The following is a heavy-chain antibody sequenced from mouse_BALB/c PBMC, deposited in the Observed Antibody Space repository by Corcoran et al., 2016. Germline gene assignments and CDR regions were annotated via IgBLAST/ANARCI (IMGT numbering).Heavy chain of an antibody. D-gene: IGHD2-3*01. Sequence: EVQLQQSGPELVKPGASVKMSCKASGYTFTSYVMHWVKQKPGQGLEWIGYINPYNDGTKYNEKFKGKATLTSDKSSSTAYMERSSLSSEDSAVYYWARDADGYVYYYVMYYWGQGTSVTVSS. J-gene: IGHJ4*01. V-gene: IGHV1S136*01. CDR2: INPYNDGT. CDR1: GYTFTSYV. CDR3: ARDADGYVYYYVMYY.